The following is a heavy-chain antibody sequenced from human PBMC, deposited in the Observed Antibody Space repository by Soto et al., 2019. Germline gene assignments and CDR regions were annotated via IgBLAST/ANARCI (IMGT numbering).Heavy chain of an antibody. V-gene: IGHV1-18*01. J-gene: IGHJ4*02. CDR1: GYTFTTYG. CDR2: ISAYIGNT. Sequence: QVQLVQSGAEVMKPGASVKVSCKASGYTFTTYGVSWVRQAPGQGLEWMGWISAYIGNTHYAQKFQGRVTMTTDTSTSTAYMELRRLRSDDTALYYCAREIYNSSGYYHPYYFDYWGQGTLVSVSS. CDR3: AREIYNSSGYYHPYYFDY. D-gene: IGHD3-22*01.